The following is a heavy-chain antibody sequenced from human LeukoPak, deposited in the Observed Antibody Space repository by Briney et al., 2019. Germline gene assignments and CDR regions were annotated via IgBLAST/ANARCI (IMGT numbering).Heavy chain of an antibody. J-gene: IGHJ4*02. D-gene: IGHD4-17*01. CDR1: GFTFSSYS. CDR2: ISSSSSYI. V-gene: IGHV3-21*01. Sequence: WGSLRLSCAASGFTFSSYSMNWVRQDPGKGLEWVSSISSSSSYIYYADSVKGRFTISRDNAKNSLYLQMNSLRAEDTAVYYCVRALGMDYGDGPFDYWGQGTLVTVSS. CDR3: VRALGMDYGDGPFDY.